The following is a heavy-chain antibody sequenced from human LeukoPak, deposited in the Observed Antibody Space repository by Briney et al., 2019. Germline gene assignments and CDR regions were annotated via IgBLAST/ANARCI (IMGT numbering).Heavy chain of an antibody. Sequence: PGGSLRLSCAASGFTFTHYGMNWVRQAPGKGLEWVSGIRANGETTYYADSVRGRFTISRDNSRSMVWLQMSSLTAEDTAMYYCARDLCSGGSCQNWFDPWGQGTLVTVSS. CDR1: GFTFTHYG. J-gene: IGHJ5*02. D-gene: IGHD2-15*01. V-gene: IGHV3-23*01. CDR3: ARDLCSGGSCQNWFDP. CDR2: IRANGETT.